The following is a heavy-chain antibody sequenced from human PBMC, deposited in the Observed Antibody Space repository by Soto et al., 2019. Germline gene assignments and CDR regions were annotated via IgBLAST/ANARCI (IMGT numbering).Heavy chain of an antibody. D-gene: IGHD1-26*01. Sequence: GGSLRLSCAASGFTLSSYAMSWVRQAPGRGLEWVSAISGSGGSTYYADSVKGRFTISRDNSKNTLYLQMNSLRAEDTAVYYCAKVNRPPGSYVLYWGQGTLVTVSS. J-gene: IGHJ4*02. CDR3: AKVNRPPGSYVLY. CDR2: ISGSGGST. CDR1: GFTLSSYA. V-gene: IGHV3-23*01.